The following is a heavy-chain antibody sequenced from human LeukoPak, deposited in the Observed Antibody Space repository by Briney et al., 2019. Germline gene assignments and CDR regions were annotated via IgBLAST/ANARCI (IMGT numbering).Heavy chain of an antibody. Sequence: PGGSLRLSCAASGFTFSSYNMNWVRQAPGKGLEWVSSITSSSNYVYYADSVKGRFTISRDNAKNALYLQMNSLRAEDTTVYYCARDCWDYGSGSYCGIDYWGQGTLVTVSS. D-gene: IGHD3-10*01. J-gene: IGHJ4*02. CDR3: ARDCWDYGSGSYCGIDY. CDR1: GFTFSSYN. V-gene: IGHV3-21*03. CDR2: ITSSSNYV.